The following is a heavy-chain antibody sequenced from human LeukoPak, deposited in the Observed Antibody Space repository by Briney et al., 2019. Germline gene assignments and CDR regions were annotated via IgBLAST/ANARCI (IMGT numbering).Heavy chain of an antibody. Sequence: ASAKVSCTASPYTFDKYYIHWVRQAPGQGLEWMGVINPSGRSTSYAQQFQGRVTVTRDTSTSTVYMDLSSLRSEDSAVYYCARDSLELQRRNWFDPWGQGTLVTVSS. D-gene: IGHD1-7*01. J-gene: IGHJ5*02. CDR1: PYTFDKYY. CDR2: INPSGRST. V-gene: IGHV1-46*02. CDR3: ARDSLELQRRNWFDP.